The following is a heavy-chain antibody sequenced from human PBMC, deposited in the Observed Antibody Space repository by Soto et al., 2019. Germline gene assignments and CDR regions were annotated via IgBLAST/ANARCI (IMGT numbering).Heavy chain of an antibody. J-gene: IGHJ4*02. CDR1: GFTFTSYA. CDR2: ISGSGGST. D-gene: IGHD2-15*01. V-gene: IGHV3-23*01. CDR3: AKGARVYCSGGSCYFDY. Sequence: EVQLLESGGGLVQPGGSLRLSCAASGFTFTSYAMSWVRQAPGKGLEWVSAISGSGGSTYYADSVKGRFTISRDNSKNTLYLLMNSLRAEDTAVYFCAKGARVYCSGGSCYFDYWGQGALVTVSS.